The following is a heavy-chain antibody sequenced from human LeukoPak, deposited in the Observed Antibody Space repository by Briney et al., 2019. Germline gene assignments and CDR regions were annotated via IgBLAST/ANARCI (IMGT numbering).Heavy chain of an antibody. Sequence: GGSLRLSCAASGFTFDDYGMSWVRQAPGKGLEWVSGINWIGGSTGYADSVKGRFTISRDNSKNNVYLQMYSLRVEDTSIYYCVRDYNWGFDYWGQGTVVTVSS. J-gene: IGHJ4*02. CDR3: VRDYNWGFDY. D-gene: IGHD1-1*01. CDR2: INWIGGST. V-gene: IGHV3-20*04. CDR1: GFTFDDYG.